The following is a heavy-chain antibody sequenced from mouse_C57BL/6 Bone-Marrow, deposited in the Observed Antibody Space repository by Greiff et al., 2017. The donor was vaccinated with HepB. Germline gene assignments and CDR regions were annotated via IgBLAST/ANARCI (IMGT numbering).Heavy chain of an antibody. Sequence: EVKLMESGGGLVKPGGSLKLSCAASGFTVSSYTMSWVRQTPEKRLEWVATISGGGGNTYYPDSVKGRFTISRDNAKNTLYLQMSSLRSEDTALYYCARDGYYPYYFDYWGQGTTLTVSS. D-gene: IGHD2-3*01. CDR1: GFTVSSYT. J-gene: IGHJ2*01. CDR3: ARDGYYPYYFDY. CDR2: ISGGGGNT. V-gene: IGHV5-9*01.